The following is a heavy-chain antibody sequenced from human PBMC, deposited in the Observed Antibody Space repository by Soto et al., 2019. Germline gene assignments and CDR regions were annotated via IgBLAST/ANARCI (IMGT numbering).Heavy chain of an antibody. CDR3: ARVVSVVSLLYYYYMDV. V-gene: IGHV3-11*01. Sequence: GGSLRLSCAASGFTFSDYYMSWIRQAPGKGLEWVSYISSSGSTIYYADSVKGRFTISRDNAKNSLYLQMNSLRAEDTAVYYCARVVSVVSLLYYYYMDVWGKGTTVTVSS. CDR2: ISSSGSTI. D-gene: IGHD3-3*01. J-gene: IGHJ6*03. CDR1: GFTFSDYY.